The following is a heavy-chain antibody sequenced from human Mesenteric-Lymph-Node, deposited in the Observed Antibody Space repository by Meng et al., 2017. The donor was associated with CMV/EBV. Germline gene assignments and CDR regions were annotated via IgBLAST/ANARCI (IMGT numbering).Heavy chain of an antibody. CDR1: GGSIGSSSYY. J-gene: IGHJ5*02. Sequence: LTCTVSGGSIGSSSYYWGWIRQPPGKGLEWIGSIYYSGSTYYNPPLKSRVTISVDTSKNQFSLKLSSVTAADTAVYYCARWTTGWFDPWGQGTLVTVSS. V-gene: IGHV4-39*07. D-gene: IGHD4-11*01. CDR2: IYYSGST. CDR3: ARWTTGWFDP.